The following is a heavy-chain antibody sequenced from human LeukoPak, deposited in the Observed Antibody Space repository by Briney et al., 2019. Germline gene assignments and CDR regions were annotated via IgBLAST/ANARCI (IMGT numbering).Heavy chain of an antibody. CDR2: IGATGDT. D-gene: IGHD1-1*01. Sequence: GGSLRLSCAASGLTFSSYDMHWVSQPPGKGLEWVSSIGATGDTYYAGSVKGRFTVSRDNAKKSLYLQMSSLRVEDTAVYFCVLGAYWNDDKNAFHIWGPGTMVTVSS. CDR1: GLTFSSYD. CDR3: VLGAYWNDDKNAFHI. V-gene: IGHV3-13*01. J-gene: IGHJ3*02.